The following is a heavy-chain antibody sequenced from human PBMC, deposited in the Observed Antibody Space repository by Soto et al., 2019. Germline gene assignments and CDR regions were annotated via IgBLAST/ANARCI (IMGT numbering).Heavy chain of an antibody. J-gene: IGHJ4*02. CDR3: ITAPLR. CDR1: GFTFSDAW. V-gene: IGHV3-15*01. Sequence: QLVESGGGFVKPGMSLRLTCAASGFTFSDAWMTWVRQAPGKGLERVGLIRSQGDGGTADYAPPVRGRFTISRDDAQNMVYLHMDNLQAEDTAVNYCITAPLRWGRGTLVTVSS. CDR2: IRSQGDGGTA.